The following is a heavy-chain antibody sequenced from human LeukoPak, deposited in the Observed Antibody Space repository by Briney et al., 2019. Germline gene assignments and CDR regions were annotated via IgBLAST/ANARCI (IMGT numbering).Heavy chain of an antibody. CDR1: GFTFSSYA. V-gene: IGHV3-23*01. D-gene: IGHD6-19*01. Sequence: GGSLRLSCAASGFTFSSYAMTWVRQAPGKGLEWVSAISGSGGSTYYADSVKGRFTISRDNSKNTLYLQMNGLRAEDTAVYYCANYHSSGWYAHWGQGTLVTVSS. J-gene: IGHJ4*02. CDR3: ANYHSSGWYAH. CDR2: ISGSGGST.